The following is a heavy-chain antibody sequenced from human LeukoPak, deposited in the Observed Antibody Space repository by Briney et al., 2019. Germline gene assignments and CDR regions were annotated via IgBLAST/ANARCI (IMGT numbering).Heavy chain of an antibody. J-gene: IGHJ5*02. CDR3: ARDSGTTGEVKFDP. V-gene: IGHV4-59*12. Sequence: SETLSLTCTVSGGSISSYYWSWIRQPPGKGLEWIGFIYYSGSTNYNPSLKSRVTMSVDTSKNQFSLKLSSVTAADTAVYYCARDSGTTGEVKFDPWGQGTLVTVSS. D-gene: IGHD3-10*01. CDR2: IYYSGST. CDR1: GGSISSYY.